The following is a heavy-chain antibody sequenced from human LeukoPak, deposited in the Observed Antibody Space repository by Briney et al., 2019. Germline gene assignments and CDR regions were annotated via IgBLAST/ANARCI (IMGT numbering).Heavy chain of an antibody. CDR1: GFTLSNHW. V-gene: IGHV3-21*01. Sequence: GGSLRLSCAASGFTLSNHWMIWVRQAPGKGLEWVSSISSSSSYIYYADSVKGRFTISRDNAKNSLYLQMNSLRAEDTAVYYCARDPKWELYFDYWGQGTLVTVSS. D-gene: IGHD1-26*01. CDR3: ARDPKWELYFDY. CDR2: ISSSSSYI. J-gene: IGHJ4*02.